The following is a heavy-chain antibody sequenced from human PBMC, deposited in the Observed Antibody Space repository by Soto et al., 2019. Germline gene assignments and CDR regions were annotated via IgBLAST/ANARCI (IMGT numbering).Heavy chain of an antibody. V-gene: IGHV3-21*01. J-gene: IGHJ4*02. Sequence: GGSLRLSCAASGFTFSNYSMNWVRQAPGKGLEWVSSISSSSSYIYYADSVKGRFTISRDNAKNSLYLQMNSLRAEDTAVYYCARDPSIVATTMGSSFDYWGQGTLVTVSS. CDR2: ISSSSSYI. CDR1: GFTFSNYS. CDR3: ARDPSIVATTMGSSFDY. D-gene: IGHD5-12*01.